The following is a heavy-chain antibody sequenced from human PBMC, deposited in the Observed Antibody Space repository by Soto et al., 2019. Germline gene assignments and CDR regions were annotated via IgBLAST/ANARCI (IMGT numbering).Heavy chain of an antibody. CDR1: GGTFSSYA. J-gene: IGHJ3*02. CDR2: IIHIFGTA. V-gene: IGHV1-69*01. D-gene: IGHD6-13*01. CDR3: ARVPTRPYSSSWYGAFDI. Sequence: QVQLVQSGAEVKKPGSSVKVSCKASGGTFSSYAISWVRQAPGQGLEWMGGIIHIFGTANYAQKLQGRVTITADESTSTAYMELSSLRSEDTAVYYCARVPTRPYSSSWYGAFDIWGQGTMVTVSS.